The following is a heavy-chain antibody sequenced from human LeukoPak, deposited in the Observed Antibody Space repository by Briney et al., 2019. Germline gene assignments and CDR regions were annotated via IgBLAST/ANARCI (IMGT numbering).Heavy chain of an antibody. CDR2: ITGNGDYT. J-gene: IGHJ4*02. CDR3: AKRSGINYGYFDS. Sequence: GGSLRLSCAASRFTFSNYAMSWVRQAPGKGLEWVSAITGNGDYTDYADSVKGRFTISRDNSKNTAYLQMNSLRSEDTAVYYCAKRSGINYGYFDSWGQGTLVTVSS. V-gene: IGHV3-23*01. CDR1: RFTFSNYA. D-gene: IGHD1-26*01.